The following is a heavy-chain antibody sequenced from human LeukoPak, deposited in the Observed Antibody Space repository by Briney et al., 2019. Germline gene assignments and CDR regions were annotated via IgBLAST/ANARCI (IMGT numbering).Heavy chain of an antibody. CDR2: ISSSSSYI. CDR3: ARDVVVAATPGNRHFDY. V-gene: IGHV3-21*01. Sequence: GGSLRLSRAASGFTFSSYSMNWVRQAPGKGLEWVSSISSSSSYIYYADSVKGRFTISRDNAKNSLYLQMNSLRAEDTAVYYCARDVVVAATPGNRHFDYWGQGTLVTVSS. J-gene: IGHJ4*02. D-gene: IGHD2-15*01. CDR1: GFTFSSYS.